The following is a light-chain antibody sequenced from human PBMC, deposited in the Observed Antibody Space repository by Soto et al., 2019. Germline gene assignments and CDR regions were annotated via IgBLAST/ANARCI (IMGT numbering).Light chain of an antibody. J-gene: IGKJ5*01. Sequence: DIQMTQSPSSLSASVGDGVTITCRASQSIGISLNWYQQRPGKAPKLLVFAASSLQSGVPSRFSGSGSGTVFTLTIGSLEPEDSAVYYCQQRKNWPPITFGQGTRLEIK. CDR3: QQRKNWPPIT. CDR2: AAS. CDR1: QSIGIS. V-gene: IGKV1-39*01.